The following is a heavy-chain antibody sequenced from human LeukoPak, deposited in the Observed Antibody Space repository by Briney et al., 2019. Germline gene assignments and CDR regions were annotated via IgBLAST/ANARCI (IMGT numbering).Heavy chain of an antibody. J-gene: IGHJ5*02. CDR2: INPNSGGT. D-gene: IGHD2-21*01. V-gene: IGHV1-2*02. Sequence: ASVKVSCKASGYTFTGYYMHWVRQAPGQGLEWMGWINPNSGGTNYAQKFQGRVTMTRDTFISTAYMELSRLRSDDTAVYYCARVPQLSDWSPPINWFDPWGQGTLVTVSS. CDR3: ARVPQLSDWSPPINWFDP. CDR1: GYTFTGYY.